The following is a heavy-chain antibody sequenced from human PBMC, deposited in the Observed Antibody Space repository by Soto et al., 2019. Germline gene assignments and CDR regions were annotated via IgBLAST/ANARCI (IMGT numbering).Heavy chain of an antibody. V-gene: IGHV3-49*05. CDR1: GFTFGDYA. D-gene: IGHD3-22*01. CDR3: TREPYSSAKLAFDI. J-gene: IGHJ3*02. Sequence: EVQLVESGGGLVKPGRSLRLSCAASGFTFGDYALSWFRQAPGKGLEWVGLIRSKAYGGTTEYAASVKGRFTISRDDSKSIAYLQMNSLKTEDTAVYYCTREPYSSAKLAFDIWGQGTVVTVSS. CDR2: IRSKAYGGTT.